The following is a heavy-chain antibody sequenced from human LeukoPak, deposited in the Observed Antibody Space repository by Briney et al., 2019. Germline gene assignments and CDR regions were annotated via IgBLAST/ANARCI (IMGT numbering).Heavy chain of an antibody. CDR2: INPNSGGT. J-gene: IGHJ4*02. CDR1: GYTFTGYY. V-gene: IGHV1-2*02. CDR3: ARDFSRWDKSFDY. Sequence: WASVKVSCKASGYTFTGYYMHWVRQAPGQGLEWMGWINPNSGGTNYAQKFQGRVTMTRDTSISTAYMELSRLRSDDTAVYYCARDFSRWDKSFDYWGQGTLVTVSS. D-gene: IGHD3-3*01.